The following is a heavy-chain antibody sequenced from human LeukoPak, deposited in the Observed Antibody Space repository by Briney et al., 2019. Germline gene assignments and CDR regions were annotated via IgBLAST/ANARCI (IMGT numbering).Heavy chain of an antibody. CDR2: INSDGSST. CDR1: GFTFSSYW. CDR3: AELGITMIGGV. Sequence: GGSLRLSCAASGFTFSSYWMHWVRQTPGKGLVWVSRINSDGSSTSYADSVKGRFTISRDNAKNTVYLQMNSLRAEDTAVYYCAELGITMIGGVWGKGTTVTISS. D-gene: IGHD3-10*02. V-gene: IGHV3-74*01. J-gene: IGHJ6*04.